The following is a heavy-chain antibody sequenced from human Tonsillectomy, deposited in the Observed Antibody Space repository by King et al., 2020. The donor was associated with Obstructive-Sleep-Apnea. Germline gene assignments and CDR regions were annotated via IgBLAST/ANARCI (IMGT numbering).Heavy chain of an antibody. Sequence: VQLVESGGGVVQPGRSLRLSCAASGFTFSDYAMHWVRQAPGKGLEWVAVISFDGGNEYYADSVRGRFTISRDNSKNALYLQMNTLRPEDTAVYYCARALPTTYYYGSGLAYWGQGTLVTVSS. CDR2: ISFDGGNE. J-gene: IGHJ4*02. CDR3: ARALPTTYYYGSGLAY. V-gene: IGHV3-30-3*01. D-gene: IGHD3-10*01. CDR1: GFTFSDYA.